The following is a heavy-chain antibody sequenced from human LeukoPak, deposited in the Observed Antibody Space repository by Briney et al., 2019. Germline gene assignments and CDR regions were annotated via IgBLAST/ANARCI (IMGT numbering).Heavy chain of an antibody. CDR3: ARGTMTTVTYYFDY. CDR1: GGSFSGYY. D-gene: IGHD4-17*01. Sequence: SETLSLTCAVYGGSFSGYYWSWIRQPPGKGLEWIGEINHSGSTNYNPSLKSRVTISVDTSKNQFFLKLSSVTAADTAVYYCARGTMTTVTYYFDYWGQGTLVTVSS. J-gene: IGHJ4*02. V-gene: IGHV4-34*01. CDR2: INHSGST.